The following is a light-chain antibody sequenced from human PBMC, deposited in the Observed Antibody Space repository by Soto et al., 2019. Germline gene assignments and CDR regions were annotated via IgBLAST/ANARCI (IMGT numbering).Light chain of an antibody. Sequence: AIRMTQSPSSFSASTGDRVTISCRASQGISRYLAWYQQKPGKAPKLLIYAASTLQSGVPSRFSGSGSGTDCPLSICCLQSEDLATCGCLQYYSYLLYTFGQGTKLEIK. J-gene: IGKJ2*01. CDR3: LQYYSYLLYT. CDR2: AAS. CDR1: QGISRY. V-gene: IGKV1-8*01.